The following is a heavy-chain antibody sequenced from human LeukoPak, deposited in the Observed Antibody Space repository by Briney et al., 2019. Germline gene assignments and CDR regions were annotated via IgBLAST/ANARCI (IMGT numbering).Heavy chain of an antibody. CDR2: ISSSSSYI. J-gene: IGHJ4*02. Sequence: GGSLRLSCAASGFTFSSYSMNWVRQAPGKGLEWVSSISSSSSYIYYADSVKGRFAISRDSAKNSLYLQMNSLRAEDTAVYYCARDLSLFPFDYWGQGTLVTVSS. CDR3: ARDLSLFPFDY. D-gene: IGHD3-16*02. V-gene: IGHV3-21*01. CDR1: GFTFSSYS.